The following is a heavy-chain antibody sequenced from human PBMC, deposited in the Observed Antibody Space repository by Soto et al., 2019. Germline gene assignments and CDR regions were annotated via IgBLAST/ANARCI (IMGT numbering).Heavy chain of an antibody. CDR2: ISWDGSNR. CDR3: AKDISRGPTKNYDFWSGPDY. J-gene: IGHJ4*02. Sequence: VQLVESGGVVVQPGGSLRLSCAASGFTFDEYAMHWVRQAPGKGLEWVSLISWDGSNRYYADSVQGRFTISRDNSKYSLYLQMNSLRAEDTALYYCAKDISRGPTKNYDFWSGPDYWGQGTLVTVSS. CDR1: GFTFDEYA. V-gene: IGHV3-43D*04. D-gene: IGHD3-3*01.